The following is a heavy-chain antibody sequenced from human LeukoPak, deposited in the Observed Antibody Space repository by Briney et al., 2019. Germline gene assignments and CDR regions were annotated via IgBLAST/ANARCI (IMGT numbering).Heavy chain of an antibody. Sequence: SETLSLTCTVSGGSISNYYWSWIRQPPGKGLEWIGYIYYSGSTNYNPSLKSRVTISVDKSKNQFSLKLSSVTAADTAVYYCARGIGSYNDYWGQGTLVTVSS. V-gene: IGHV4-59*12. CDR1: GGSISNYY. D-gene: IGHD1-26*01. CDR2: IYYSGST. CDR3: ARGIGSYNDY. J-gene: IGHJ4*02.